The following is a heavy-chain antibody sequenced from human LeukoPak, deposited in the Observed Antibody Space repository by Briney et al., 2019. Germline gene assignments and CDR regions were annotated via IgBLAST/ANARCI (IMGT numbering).Heavy chain of an antibody. V-gene: IGHV3-30*18. CDR2: IPPGGSPK. CDR3: AKDGGIAAAGTFDY. Sequence: GGSLRLSCAASGFTFSTYGMHWVRQAPGQGLEWVAVIPPGGSPKYYADSAKGRFTISRDNSKNTLFLEMSRLRAEDTAVYYCAKDGGIAAAGTFDYWGQGTLVTVSS. CDR1: GFTFSTYG. J-gene: IGHJ4*02. D-gene: IGHD6-13*01.